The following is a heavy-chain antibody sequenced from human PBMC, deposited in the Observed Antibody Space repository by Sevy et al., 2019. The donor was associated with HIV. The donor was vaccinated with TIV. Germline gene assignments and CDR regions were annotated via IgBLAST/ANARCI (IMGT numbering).Heavy chain of an antibody. Sequence: SETLSLTCSVSGGSIRSYYWSLIRQPPGKGLEWIGYIYYSGSTNYNPSLKSRVTISVDTSENQFSLKLSSVTAADTALYYCARVGSDWELDYWGQGTLVTVSS. V-gene: IGHV4-59*01. CDR3: ARVGSDWELDY. J-gene: IGHJ4*02. CDR1: GGSIRSYY. CDR2: IYYSGST. D-gene: IGHD1-26*01.